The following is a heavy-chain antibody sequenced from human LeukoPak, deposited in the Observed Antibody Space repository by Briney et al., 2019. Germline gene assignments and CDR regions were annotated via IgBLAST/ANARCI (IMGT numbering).Heavy chain of an antibody. CDR3: AKSSRGSGYYDSSGYLDY. CDR2: ISGSGGST. CDR1: GFTFSSYA. Sequence: GGSLRLSCAASGFTFSSYAMSWVRQAPGKGLEWVSAISGSGGSTYYADSVKGRFTISRDNSKNTLYRQMNSLRAEDTAVYHCAKSSRGSGYYDSSGYLDYWGQGTLVTVSS. J-gene: IGHJ4*02. D-gene: IGHD3-22*01. V-gene: IGHV3-23*01.